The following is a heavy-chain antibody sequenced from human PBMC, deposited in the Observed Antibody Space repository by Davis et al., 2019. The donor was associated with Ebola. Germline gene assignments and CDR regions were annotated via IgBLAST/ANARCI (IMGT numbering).Heavy chain of an antibody. D-gene: IGHD1-1*01. J-gene: IGHJ4*02. CDR2: INPHNGNT. CDR3: ARAQFPTTSDH. V-gene: IGHV1-18*04. Sequence: ASVKVSCKASDYTFTSYGISWVRQAPGQGLEWMGWINPHNGNTNYAQNVQGRVTMTTDTSTSTAYMEVGSLRSDDTAVYYCARAQFPTTSDHWGQGTLVTVSS. CDR1: DYTFTSYG.